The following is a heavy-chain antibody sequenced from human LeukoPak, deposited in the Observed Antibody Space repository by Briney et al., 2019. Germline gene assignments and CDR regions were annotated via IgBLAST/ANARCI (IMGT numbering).Heavy chain of an antibody. V-gene: IGHV1-8*01. J-gene: IGHJ6*03. D-gene: IGHD3-22*01. Sequence: ASVKVSCKASGYTFTSYDINWVRQATGQGLEWMGWMNPNSGNTGYAQKFQGRVTMTRNTSMSTAYMEPSSLRSEDTAVYYCARCGYGNYYYYYMDVWGKGTTVTVSS. CDR3: ARCGYGNYYYYYMDV. CDR1: GYTFTSYD. CDR2: MNPNSGNT.